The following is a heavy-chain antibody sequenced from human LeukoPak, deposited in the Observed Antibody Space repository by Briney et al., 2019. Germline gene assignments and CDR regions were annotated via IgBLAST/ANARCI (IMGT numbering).Heavy chain of an antibody. Sequence: PGGSPRLSCAASGFTFSRHWMHWVRQAPGKGLVWVSRTNSDGSSTDYADSVKGRFTISRDNAKNTLYLQMNSLRAGDTAVYYCASDTVHTAVGIDHWGRGTLVTVSS. D-gene: IGHD5-18*01. J-gene: IGHJ4*02. V-gene: IGHV3-74*01. CDR1: GFTFSRHW. CDR2: TNSDGSST. CDR3: ASDTVHTAVGIDH.